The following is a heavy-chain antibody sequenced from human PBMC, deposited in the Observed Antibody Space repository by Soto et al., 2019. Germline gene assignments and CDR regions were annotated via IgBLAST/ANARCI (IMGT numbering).Heavy chain of an antibody. CDR1: GFTFSSYA. J-gene: IGHJ6*02. Sequence: HPGGSLRLSCAASGFTFSSYAMHWVHQAPGKGLEWVAVISYDGSNKYYADSVKGRFTISRDNSKNTLYLQMNSLRAEDTAVYYCAKSFVITMVRGVIPYGMDVWGQGTTVTVSS. CDR3: AKSFVITMVRGVIPYGMDV. V-gene: IGHV3-30-3*01. D-gene: IGHD3-10*01. CDR2: ISYDGSNK.